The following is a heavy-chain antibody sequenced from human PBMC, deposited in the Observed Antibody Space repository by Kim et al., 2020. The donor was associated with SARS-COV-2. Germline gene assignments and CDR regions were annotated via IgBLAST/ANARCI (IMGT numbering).Heavy chain of an antibody. V-gene: IGHV3-15*01. J-gene: IGHJ3*02. Sequence: YAAPVKGRFTISRDDSNNTLYLQMNSLKTEDTAVYYCTTDSGSYPDAFDIWGQGTMVTVSS. D-gene: IGHD1-26*01. CDR3: TTDSGSYPDAFDI.